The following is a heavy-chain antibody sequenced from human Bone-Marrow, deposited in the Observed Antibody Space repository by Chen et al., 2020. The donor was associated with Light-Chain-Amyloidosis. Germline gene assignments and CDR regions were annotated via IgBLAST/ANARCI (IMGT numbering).Heavy chain of an antibody. V-gene: IGHV4-34*01. CDR2: INHSGST. J-gene: IGHJ5*02. D-gene: IGHD3-10*01. CDR1: GGSFSGYY. CDR3: ARSRPFYGSGSYYTLWWFDP. Sequence: QVQLQQWGTGLLKHSETLSLTCAVYGGSFSGYYWSWIRQPPGKGLEWIGEINHSGSTNYHPSLKSRVTISVDTSKNQFSLKLSSVTAADTAVYYCARSRPFYGSGSYYTLWWFDPWGQGTLVTVSS.